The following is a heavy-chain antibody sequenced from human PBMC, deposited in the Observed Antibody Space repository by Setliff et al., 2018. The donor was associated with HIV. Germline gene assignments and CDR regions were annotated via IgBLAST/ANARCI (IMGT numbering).Heavy chain of an antibody. D-gene: IGHD4-17*01. CDR1: DSGTYY. CDR3: ARAAAGNTGPFDL. J-gene: IGHJ4*02. Sequence: SSETLSLTCTVSDSGTYYWSWIRQPAGKGLEWIGRVSSRGDTNYNPSLTSRVTMSVDTSKNQFSLKLTSVTASDTAVYYCARAAAGNTGPFDLWGQGSPVTVSS. V-gene: IGHV4-4*07. CDR2: VSSRGDT.